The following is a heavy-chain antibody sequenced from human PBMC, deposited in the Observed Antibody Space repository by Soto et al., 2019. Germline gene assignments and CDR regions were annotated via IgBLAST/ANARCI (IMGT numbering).Heavy chain of an antibody. CDR2: IYTSGST. V-gene: IGHV4-4*07. J-gene: IGHJ6*02. D-gene: IGHD6-13*01. CDR3: ARGVLSSWYRDYYYGMDV. Sequence: SETLSLTCTVSGGSISSYYWSWIRQPAGKGLEWIGRIYTSGSTNANPSLKSRVTMSVDTSKNQFSLKLSSVTAADTAVYYCARGVLSSWYRDYYYGMDVWGQGTTVTVSS. CDR1: GGSISSYY.